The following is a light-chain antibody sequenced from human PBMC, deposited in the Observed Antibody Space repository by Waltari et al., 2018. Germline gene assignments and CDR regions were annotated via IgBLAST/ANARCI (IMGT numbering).Light chain of an antibody. J-gene: IGKJ1*01. Sequence: EIVLTHSPDALSLSLRGRATVSCRASPSVSRALAWYQQKPGQAPRLLIYGASTRATGIPDRFSGSGSGTDFSLTISRLEPDDFAVYYCQHYLRLPVTFGQGTTVEI. CDR3: QHYLRLPVT. CDR2: GAS. CDR1: PSVSRA. V-gene: IGKV3-20*01.